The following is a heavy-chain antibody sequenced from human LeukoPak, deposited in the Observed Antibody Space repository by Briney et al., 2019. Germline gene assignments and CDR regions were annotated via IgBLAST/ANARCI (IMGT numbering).Heavy chain of an antibody. D-gene: IGHD6-19*01. CDR3: ARDPSSGWFEYGMDV. Sequence: PGRSLRLSCAASGFTFSSYAMHWVRQAPGKGQEWVAVISYDGSNKYYADSVKGRFTISRDNSKNTLYLQMNSLRAEDTAVYYCARDPSSGWFEYGMDVWGQGTTVTVSS. CDR1: GFTFSSYA. CDR2: ISYDGSNK. V-gene: IGHV3-30-3*01. J-gene: IGHJ6*02.